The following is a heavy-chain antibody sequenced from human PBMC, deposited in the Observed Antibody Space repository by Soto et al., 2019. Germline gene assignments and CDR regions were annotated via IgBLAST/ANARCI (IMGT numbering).Heavy chain of an antibody. J-gene: IGHJ4*02. D-gene: IGHD2-15*01. CDR2: IYHSGST. V-gene: IGHV4-30-2*01. CDR1: GGSISSGGYS. Sequence: SETLSLTCAVSGGSISSGGYSWSWIRQPPGKGLEWIGYIYHSGSTYYNPSLKSRVTISVDRSKNQFSLKLSSVTAADTAVYYCARVHVRLLRSYFDYWGQGTLVTVSS. CDR3: ARVHVRLLRSYFDY.